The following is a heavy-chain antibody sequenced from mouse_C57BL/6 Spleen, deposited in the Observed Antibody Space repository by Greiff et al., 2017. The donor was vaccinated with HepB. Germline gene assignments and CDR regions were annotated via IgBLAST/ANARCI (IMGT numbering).Heavy chain of an antibody. CDR3: ARADGYFYYFDY. D-gene: IGHD2-3*01. V-gene: IGHV5-17*01. CDR1: GFTFSDYG. Sequence: EVMLVESGGGLVKPGGSLKLSCAASGFTFSDYGMHWVRQAPEKGLEWVAYISSGSSTIYYADTVKGRFTISRDNAKNTLFLQMTSLRSEDTAMYYCARADGYFYYFDYWGQGTTLTVSS. CDR2: ISSGSSTI. J-gene: IGHJ2*01.